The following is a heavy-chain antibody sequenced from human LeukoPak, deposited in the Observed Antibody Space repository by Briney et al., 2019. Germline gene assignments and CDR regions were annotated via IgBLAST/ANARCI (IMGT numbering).Heavy chain of an antibody. CDR2: IYSGGST. D-gene: IGHD3-22*01. CDR3: AREGIISGYWVEGMDV. CDR1: GFTFSSYE. V-gene: IGHV3-66*02. Sequence: GGSLRLSCAASGFTFSSYEMNWVRQAPGKGLEWVSVIYSGGSTYYADSVKGRFTISRDNSKNTLYLQMNSLRAEDTAVYYCAREGIISGYWVEGMDVWGQGTTVTVSS. J-gene: IGHJ6*02.